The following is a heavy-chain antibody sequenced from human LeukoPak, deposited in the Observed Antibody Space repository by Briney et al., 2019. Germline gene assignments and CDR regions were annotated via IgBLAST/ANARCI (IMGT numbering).Heavy chain of an antibody. CDR2: IYYSGST. D-gene: IGHD1-1*01. J-gene: IGHJ4*02. V-gene: IGHV4-59*01. CDR1: GGSISSYY. CDR3: ARGPVQLELQFDY. Sequence: PSETLSLTCTVSGGSISSYYWSWIRQPPGKGLEWIGYIYYSGSTNYNPSLKSRVTISVDTSKNQFSLKLSSVTAADTAVYYCARGPVQLELQFDYWGQGTLVTVSS.